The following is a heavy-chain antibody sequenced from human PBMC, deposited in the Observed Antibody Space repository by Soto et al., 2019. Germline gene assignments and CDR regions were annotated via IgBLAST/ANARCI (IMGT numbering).Heavy chain of an antibody. CDR1: GGSISSGGYY. Sequence: SETLSLTCTVSGGSISSGGYYWSWIRQHPGKGLEWIGYIYYSGSTYYNPSLKSRVTISVDTSKNQFSLKLSSVTAEDTAVYYCAKDRSGYDPDYYYYYGMDVWGQGTTVTVSS. J-gene: IGHJ6*02. D-gene: IGHD5-12*01. CDR2: IYYSGST. CDR3: AKDRSGYDPDYYYYYGMDV. V-gene: IGHV4-31*03.